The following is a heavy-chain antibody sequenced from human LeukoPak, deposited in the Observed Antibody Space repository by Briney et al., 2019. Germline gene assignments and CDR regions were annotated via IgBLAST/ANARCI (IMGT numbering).Heavy chain of an antibody. Sequence: GGSLRLSCAASEFTFSTYVMHWVRQAPGKGLEWGAVIWYDGSNQNYADSVKGRFTISRDNSKNTLYLQMNSLRAVDTAVYYCARDHGYSGYDYYFDYWGQGTLVTVSS. CDR1: EFTFSTYV. V-gene: IGHV3-33*01. CDR2: IWYDGSNQ. J-gene: IGHJ4*02. D-gene: IGHD5-12*01. CDR3: ARDHGYSGYDYYFDY.